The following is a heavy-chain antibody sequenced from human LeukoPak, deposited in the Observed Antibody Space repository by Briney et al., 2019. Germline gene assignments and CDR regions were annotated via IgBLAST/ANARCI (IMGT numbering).Heavy chain of an antibody. J-gene: IGHJ4*02. CDR2: FDPEDGET. Sequence: ASVKVSCKVSGYTLTELSMHWVRQAPGKGLEWMGGFDPEDGETIYAQKFQGRVTMTEDISTDTAYMELSSLRSEDTAVYYCATVWFGENYFDYWGQGTLVTVSS. D-gene: IGHD3-10*01. CDR1: GYTLTELS. V-gene: IGHV1-24*01. CDR3: ATVWFGENYFDY.